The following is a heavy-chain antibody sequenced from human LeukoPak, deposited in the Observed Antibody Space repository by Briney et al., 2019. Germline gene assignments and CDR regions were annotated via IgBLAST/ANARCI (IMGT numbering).Heavy chain of an antibody. CDR1: GFTFSGFW. D-gene: IGHD2-15*01. J-gene: IGHJ5*02. Sequence: PGGSLRLSCAVSGFTFSGFWMSWSRQAPGKGLEWVASINSDGSEGYYADVVKGRFTISRDNSKNTLYLQMNSLRVEDTAVYYCAKAPLSGCSGARCYYLDTWGQGALITVSS. V-gene: IGHV3-7*03. CDR2: INSDGSEG. CDR3: AKAPLSGCSGARCYYLDT.